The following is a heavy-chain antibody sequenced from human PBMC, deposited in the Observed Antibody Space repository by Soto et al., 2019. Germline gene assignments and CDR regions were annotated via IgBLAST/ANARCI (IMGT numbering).Heavy chain of an antibody. CDR1: GFTFSGRW. Sequence: EVQLVESGGDLVQPGGSLRISCAASGFTFSGRWMTWVRQAPGKGLEWLANINQDGSEKYHVDSVKGRFTISRDNAKKSLYLQMNSLRVEDTAVYYCATHDGPAAAGVVLDFWGQGTLVTVFS. V-gene: IGHV3-7*02. CDR3: ATHDGPAAAGVVLDF. D-gene: IGHD6-13*01. CDR2: INQDGSEK. J-gene: IGHJ4*02.